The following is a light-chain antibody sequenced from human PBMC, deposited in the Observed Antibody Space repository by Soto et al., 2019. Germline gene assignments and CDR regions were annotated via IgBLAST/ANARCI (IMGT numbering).Light chain of an antibody. CDR2: KVS. CDR3: SSYTSSNTLV. CDR1: SSDVGAYNY. V-gene: IGLV2-14*01. J-gene: IGLJ2*01. Sequence: QSALTQPASVSGSPGQSITISCTGTSSDVGAYNYVSWYQQLPGKAPKLMIFKVSDRPSGVSNRFSGSKSGNTASLTISGLQAEDEADYYCSSYTSSNTLVFGGGTKLTVL.